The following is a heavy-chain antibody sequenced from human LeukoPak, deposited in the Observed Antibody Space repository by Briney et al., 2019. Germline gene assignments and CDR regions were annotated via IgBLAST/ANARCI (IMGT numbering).Heavy chain of an antibody. CDR1: GYTFTSYD. V-gene: IGHV1-8*03. J-gene: IGHJ5*02. D-gene: IGHD3-3*01. Sequence: ASVKVSCKASGYTFTSYDINWVRQATGQGLEWMGWMNPNSGNTGYAQKFQGRVTITRNTSISTAYMELSSLRSEDTAVSYCARGDYDFWSGYYPRYNWFDPWGQGTLVTVSS. CDR3: ARGDYDFWSGYYPRYNWFDP. CDR2: MNPNSGNT.